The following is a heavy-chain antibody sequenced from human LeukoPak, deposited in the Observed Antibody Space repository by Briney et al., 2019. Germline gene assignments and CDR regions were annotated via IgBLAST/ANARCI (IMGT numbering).Heavy chain of an antibody. CDR2: IYYRVTS. CDR1: GGSFSGYY. Sequence: SETLSLTCAVYGGSFSGYYWSWIRQPPGKGLEWIGYIYYRVTSDYNPSLKSRVTMSVDMSTRQISLKLSSVTAADTAVYYCARVRGSSGSYGYYHYMDVWGKGTTVTISS. D-gene: IGHD1-26*01. J-gene: IGHJ6*03. CDR3: ARVRGSSGSYGYYHYMDV. V-gene: IGHV4-59*12.